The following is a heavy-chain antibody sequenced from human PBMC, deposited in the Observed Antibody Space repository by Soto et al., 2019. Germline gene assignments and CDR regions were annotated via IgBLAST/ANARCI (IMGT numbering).Heavy chain of an antibody. V-gene: IGHV4-4*02. CDR3: VRSFGWYAIDY. Sequence: QVLLKESGPGLVQPSGTLSLSCAVSGVSISSNYYWGWVRQPPGKGLEWLGDISHIGSVNYSPSLMSRVTISMDRSENQFSLKLNSVTAADTAVYYCVRSFGWYAIDYWGQGTLVIVSS. CDR1: GVSISSNYY. D-gene: IGHD6-19*01. CDR2: ISHIGSV. J-gene: IGHJ4*02.